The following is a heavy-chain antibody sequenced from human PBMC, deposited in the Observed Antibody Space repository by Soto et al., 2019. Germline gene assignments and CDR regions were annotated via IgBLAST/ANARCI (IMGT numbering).Heavy chain of an antibody. Sequence: GGSLRLSCAASGFTFSSYGMHWVRQAPGKGLEWVAVIWYDGSNKYYADSVKGRFTISRDNSKNTLYLQMNSLRAEDTAVYYCARDPGSSSWYYFDYWGQGTLVTVSS. V-gene: IGHV3-33*01. CDR2: IWYDGSNK. CDR1: GFTFSSYG. CDR3: ARDPGSSSWYYFDY. J-gene: IGHJ4*02. D-gene: IGHD6-13*01.